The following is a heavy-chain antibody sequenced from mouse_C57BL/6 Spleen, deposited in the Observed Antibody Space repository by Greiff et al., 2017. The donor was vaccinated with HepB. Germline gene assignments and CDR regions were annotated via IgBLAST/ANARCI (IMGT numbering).Heavy chain of an antibody. CDR1: GFTFSDYG. CDR2: ISSGSSTI. J-gene: IGHJ1*03. Sequence: EVHLVESGGGLVKPGGSLKLSCAASGFTFSDYGMHWVRQAPEKGLEWVAYISSGSSTIYYADTVKGRFTISRDNAKNTLFLQMTSLRSEDTAMYYCARPYGSSPYWDFDVWGTGTTVTVSS. V-gene: IGHV5-17*01. D-gene: IGHD1-1*01. CDR3: ARPYGSSPYWDFDV.